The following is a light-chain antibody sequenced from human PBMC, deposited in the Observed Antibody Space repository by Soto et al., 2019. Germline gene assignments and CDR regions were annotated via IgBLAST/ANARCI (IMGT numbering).Light chain of an antibody. Sequence: QSVLTQPPSVSGAPGQRVTISCTGSRSNIGAGNEVHWYQQLPGTAPKLLIYGNNNRPSGVPDRFSGSKYGTSASLAITGLQAEDEADYYCQSYDSSLSGSVFGGGTKLTVL. V-gene: IGLV1-40*01. CDR2: GNN. J-gene: IGLJ2*01. CDR1: RSNIGAGNE. CDR3: QSYDSSLSGSV.